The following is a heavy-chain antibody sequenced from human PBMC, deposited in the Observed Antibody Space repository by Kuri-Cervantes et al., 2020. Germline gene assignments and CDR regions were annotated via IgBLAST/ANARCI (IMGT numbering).Heavy chain of an antibody. V-gene: IGHV1-18*01. CDR2: ISAYNGNT. CDR1: GYTFTSYG. J-gene: IGHJ6*02. Sequence: ASVKVSCKASGYTFTSYGISWVRQAPGQGLEWMGWISAYNGNTDYAQKLQGRVTMTTDTSTSTAYMELRSLRSDDTAVYYCARDSFEAAGTRYYYGMDVWGQGTTVTVSS. CDR3: ARDSFEAAGTRYYYGMDV. D-gene: IGHD6-13*01.